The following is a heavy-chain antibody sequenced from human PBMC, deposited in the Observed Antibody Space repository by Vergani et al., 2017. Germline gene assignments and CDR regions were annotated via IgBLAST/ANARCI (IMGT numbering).Heavy chain of an antibody. J-gene: IGHJ6*02. CDR1: GGSISSYY. Sequence: QVQLQESGPGLVKPSETLSLTCTVSGGSISSYYWSWIRQPPGKGLEWIGYIYYSGSTNYNPSLKSRVTISVDTSKNQFSLKLSSVTAADTAVYYCARVYVAAAGGRWDYYYYYGMDVWGQGTTVTVSS. V-gene: IGHV4-59*01. CDR3: ARVYVAAAGGRWDYYYYYGMDV. CDR2: IYYSGST. D-gene: IGHD6-13*01.